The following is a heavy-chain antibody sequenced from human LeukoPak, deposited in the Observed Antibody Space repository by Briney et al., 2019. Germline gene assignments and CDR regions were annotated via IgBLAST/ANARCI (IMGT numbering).Heavy chain of an antibody. D-gene: IGHD4-17*01. CDR3: ARDRFYDYGDYNWFDP. CDR2: IYYSGST. J-gene: IGHJ5*02. CDR1: GGSISSSSYY. V-gene: IGHV4-39*02. Sequence: SETLSLTCTVSGGSISSSSYYWGWIRQPPGKGLEWIGSIYYSGSTYYNPSLKSRVTISVDTSKSQFSLKLSSVTAADTAVYYCARDRFYDYGDYNWFDPWGQGTLVTVSA.